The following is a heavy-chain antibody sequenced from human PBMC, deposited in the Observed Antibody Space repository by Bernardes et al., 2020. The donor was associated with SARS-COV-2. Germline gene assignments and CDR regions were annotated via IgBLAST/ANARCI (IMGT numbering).Heavy chain of an antibody. CDR2: IYYSGTT. V-gene: IGHV4-59*08. Sequence: SETLSLTCTVSGGSSNYYYWSWIRQPPGKGLEWIGHIYYSGTTKYNPSLKSRVTISIETSKNQLSLKLSSVTASDTAVYYCARHARDCTGGVCQTYYYYAMDVWGQGTTVTVSS. J-gene: IGHJ6*02. CDR3: ARHARDCTGGVCQTYYYYAMDV. D-gene: IGHD2-8*02. CDR1: GGSSNYYY.